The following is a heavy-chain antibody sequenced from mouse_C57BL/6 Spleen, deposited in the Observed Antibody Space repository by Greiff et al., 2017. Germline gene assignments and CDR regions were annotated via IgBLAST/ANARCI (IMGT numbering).Heavy chain of an antibody. Sequence: VQLQQSGAELVRPGASVKLSCTASGFNIKDYYMHWVKQRPEQGLEWIGRIDPEDGDTEYAPKFQGKATMTADTSSNTAYLQLSSLTSEDTAVYYCTTEALDSSGYEDYWGQGTTLTVSS. CDR3: TTEALDSSGYEDY. CDR1: GFNIKDYY. CDR2: IDPEDGDT. V-gene: IGHV14-1*01. D-gene: IGHD3-2*02. J-gene: IGHJ2*01.